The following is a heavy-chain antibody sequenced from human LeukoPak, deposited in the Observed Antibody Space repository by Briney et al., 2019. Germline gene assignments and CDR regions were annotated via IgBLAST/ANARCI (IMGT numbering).Heavy chain of an antibody. D-gene: IGHD6-6*01. CDR3: ASEYSSSSPHYYYYYYMDV. CDR2: ISSSSSTI. CDR1: GFTFSSYS. Sequence: GGSLRLSCAASGFTFSSYSMKWVRQAPGKGLEWVSYISSSSSTIYYADSVKGRFTISRDNAKNSLYLQMNSLRAEDTAVYYCASEYSSSSPHYYYYYYMDVWGKGTPVTVSS. V-gene: IGHV3-48*01. J-gene: IGHJ6*03.